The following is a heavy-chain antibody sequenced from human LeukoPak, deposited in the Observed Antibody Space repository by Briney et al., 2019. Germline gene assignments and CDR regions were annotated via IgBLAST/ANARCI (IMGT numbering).Heavy chain of an antibody. J-gene: IGHJ4*02. CDR3: ARTAELTYYDILTGYYCYFDY. V-gene: IGHV4-4*07. D-gene: IGHD3-9*01. CDR1: GNSFGDYY. Sequence: SETLSLTCTVSGNSFGDYYWSWIRQPAGKGLEWIGRIYTSGSTTYNPSLKSRVTMSVDTSKSQFSLKLSSVTAADTAVYYCARTAELTYYDILTGYYCYFDYWGQGTLVTVSS. CDR2: IYTSGST.